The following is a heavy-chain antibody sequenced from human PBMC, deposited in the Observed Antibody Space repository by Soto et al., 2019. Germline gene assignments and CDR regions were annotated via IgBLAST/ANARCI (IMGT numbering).Heavy chain of an antibody. CDR2: ISAYNGNT. D-gene: IGHD6-13*01. Sequence: QVQLVQSGAEVKKPGASVKVSCKASGYTFTSYGISWVRQAPGQGLEWMGWISAYNGNTNYAQKLQGRVTMTTDTXTXTXXMELRSLRSDDTAVYYCARGSSSSSWYDGASPFDYWGQGTLVTVSS. CDR1: GYTFTSYG. V-gene: IGHV1-18*01. J-gene: IGHJ4*02. CDR3: ARGSSSSSWYDGASPFDY.